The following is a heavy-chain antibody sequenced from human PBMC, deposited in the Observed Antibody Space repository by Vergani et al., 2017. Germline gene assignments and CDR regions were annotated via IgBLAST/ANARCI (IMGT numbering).Heavy chain of an antibody. Sequence: QVQLVQSGAEVKKPGSSVKVSCKASGGTFSSYAISWVRPAPGQGLEWMGRIIPILGIANYAQKFQGRVTITADKSTSTAYMELSSLRSEDTAVYYCARDPGGYYYDSSGYYAYWGQGTLVTVSS. CDR3: ARDPGGYYYDSSGYYAY. J-gene: IGHJ4*02. CDR2: IIPILGIA. CDR1: GGTFSSYA. V-gene: IGHV1-69*04. D-gene: IGHD3-22*01.